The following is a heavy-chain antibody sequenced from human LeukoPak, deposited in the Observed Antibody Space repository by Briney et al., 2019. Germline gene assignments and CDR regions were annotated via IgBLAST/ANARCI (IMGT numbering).Heavy chain of an antibody. V-gene: IGHV3-30*02. CDR3: AKDQDLYCSGGSCYSTLDY. J-gene: IGHJ4*02. D-gene: IGHD2-15*01. Sequence: PGGSLRLSCAASGLTFSSYGMHWVRQAPGKGLQWVAFIRYDGRSKYYADSVQGRFIISRDTSKNTLYLQMNSLKVEDTAVYYCAKDQDLYCSGGSCYSTLDYWGQGTLLTVSS. CDR1: GLTFSSYG. CDR2: IRYDGRSK.